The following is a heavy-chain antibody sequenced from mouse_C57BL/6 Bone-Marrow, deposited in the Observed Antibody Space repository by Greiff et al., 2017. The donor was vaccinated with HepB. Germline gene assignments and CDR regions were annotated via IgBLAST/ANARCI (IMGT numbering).Heavy chain of an antibody. CDR2: IYPGSGST. CDR3: ARLSNYVYYAMDY. J-gene: IGHJ4*01. Sequence: QVQLQQPGAELVKPGASVKMSCKASGYTFTSYWITWVKQRPGQGLEWIGDIYPGSGSTNYNEKFKSKATLTVDTSSSTAYMQFSNLTSEDSAVYYCARLSNYVYYAMDYWGQGTSVTVSS. V-gene: IGHV1-55*01. D-gene: IGHD2-5*01. CDR1: GYTFTSYW.